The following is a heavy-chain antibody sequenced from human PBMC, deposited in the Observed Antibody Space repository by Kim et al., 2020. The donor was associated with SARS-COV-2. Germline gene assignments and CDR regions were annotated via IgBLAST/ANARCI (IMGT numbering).Heavy chain of an antibody. V-gene: IGHV3-23*05. Sequence: TYYAGFVKGRLTMSRDDSKIVLSLQMNSLRVEDTAVYYCGDYRGAGSRFTYWGQGTLVTVSS. CDR3: GDYRGAGSRFTY. J-gene: IGHJ4*02. CDR2: T. D-gene: IGHD3-10*01.